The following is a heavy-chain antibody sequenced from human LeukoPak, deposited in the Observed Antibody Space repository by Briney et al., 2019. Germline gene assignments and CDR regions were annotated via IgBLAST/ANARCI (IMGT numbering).Heavy chain of an antibody. V-gene: IGHV4-34*01. CDR2: INHSGST. Sequence: SETLSLTCAVYGGSFSGYYWSWIRQPPGKGLEWIGEINHSGSTNYNPSLKSRVTISVDTSKNQFSLKLCSVTAADTAVYYCARGGGNSSSGWGQGTLVTVSS. CDR1: GGSFSGYY. D-gene: IGHD6-6*01. CDR3: ARGGGNSSSG. J-gene: IGHJ4*02.